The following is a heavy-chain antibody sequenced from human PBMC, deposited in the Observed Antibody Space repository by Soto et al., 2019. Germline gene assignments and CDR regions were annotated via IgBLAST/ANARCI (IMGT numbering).Heavy chain of an antibody. CDR3: AKDRGCSSTSCFKGANWFDP. CDR1: GFTFSSYG. CDR2: ISYDGSNK. J-gene: IGHJ5*02. D-gene: IGHD2-2*01. Sequence: PGGYLRLSCAASGFTFSSYGMHWVRQAPGKGLEWVAVISYDGSNKYYADSVKGRFTISRDNSKNTLYLQMNSLRAEDTAVYYCAKDRGCSSTSCFKGANWFDPWGQGTLVTVSS. V-gene: IGHV3-30*18.